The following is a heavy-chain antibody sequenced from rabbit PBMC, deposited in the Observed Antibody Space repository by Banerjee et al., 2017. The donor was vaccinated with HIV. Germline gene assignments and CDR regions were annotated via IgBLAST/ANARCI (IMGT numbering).Heavy chain of an antibody. J-gene: IGHJ4*01. V-gene: IGHV1S40*01. CDR3: ARGYAGGVYAYYFNL. Sequence: QSLEESGGDLVKPGASLALTCTASGFTISSYWMSWVRQAPGKGLEWIAWIYGGSSGTTYYASWAKGRFTISKTSSTTVTLQMTSLTAADTATYFCARGYAGGVYAYYFNLWGQGTLVTVS. CDR2: IYGGSSGTT. D-gene: IGHD4-2*01. CDR1: GFTISSYW.